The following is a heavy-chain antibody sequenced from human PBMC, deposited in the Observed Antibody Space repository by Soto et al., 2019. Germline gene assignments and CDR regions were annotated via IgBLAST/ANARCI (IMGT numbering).Heavy chain of an antibody. CDR3: ARDYIPGSSGKGKPPHSYYYYMDV. Sequence: GGSLRLSCAASGFTFSDYYMSWIRQAPGKGLEWVSYISSSGSTIYYADSVKGRFTISRDNAKNSLYLQMNSLRAEDTAVYYCARDYIPGSSGKGKPPHSYYYYMDVWGKGTTVTVSS. V-gene: IGHV3-11*01. CDR2: ISSSGSTI. D-gene: IGHD6-19*01. J-gene: IGHJ6*03. CDR1: GFTFSDYY.